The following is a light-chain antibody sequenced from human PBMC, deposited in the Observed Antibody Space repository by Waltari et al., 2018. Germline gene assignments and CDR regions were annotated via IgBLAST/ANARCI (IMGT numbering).Light chain of an antibody. J-gene: IGLJ2*01. Sequence: QSVLTQPPSVSGAPGQRVSISCTGSTSNIGAGYDVHWYQQGPGKAPKLIIYGTNTRPLGVPDRFCGSQYGTSASLAIIGLQAEDEGDYYCQSYDTTLSVVFGGGTKLTVL. CDR3: QSYDTTLSVV. V-gene: IGLV1-40*01. CDR2: GTN. CDR1: TSNIGAGYD.